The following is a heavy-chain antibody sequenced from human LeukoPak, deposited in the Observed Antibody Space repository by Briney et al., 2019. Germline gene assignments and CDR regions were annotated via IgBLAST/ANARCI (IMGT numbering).Heavy chain of an antibody. CDR2: ISNDGSNG. Sequence: GGSLRLSCAASGFIFRTYAMHWVRQAPGKGLEWVAVISNDGSNGYYADSVKGRFTISRDNSKNTLYLQMNSLRAEDTAVYYCAKARYSSGWYHFDYWGQGTLVTVSS. V-gene: IGHV3-30*04. CDR3: AKARYSSGWYHFDY. J-gene: IGHJ4*02. D-gene: IGHD6-19*01. CDR1: GFIFRTYA.